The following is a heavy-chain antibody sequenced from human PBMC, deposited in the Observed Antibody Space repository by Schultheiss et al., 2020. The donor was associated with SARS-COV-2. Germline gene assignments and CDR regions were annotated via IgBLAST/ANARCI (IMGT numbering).Heavy chain of an antibody. V-gene: IGHV1-46*01. CDR1: GYTFTSYY. J-gene: IGHJ4*02. D-gene: IGHD6-19*01. CDR2: INPSGGST. Sequence: ASVKVSCKASGYTFTSYYMHWVRQAPGQGLEWMGIINPSGGSTSYAQKFQGRVTMTRDTSTSTVYMELSSLRSEDTAVYYCATLLLHPQQGGWGPRFDYWGQGTLVTVSS. CDR3: ATLLLHPQQGGWGPRFDY.